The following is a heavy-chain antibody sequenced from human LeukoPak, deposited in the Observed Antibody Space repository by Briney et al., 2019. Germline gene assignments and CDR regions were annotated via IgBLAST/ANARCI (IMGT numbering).Heavy chain of an antibody. CDR3: AGGIAMVRGGDV. D-gene: IGHD3-10*01. V-gene: IGHV3-7*01. CDR2: IKQDGSEK. CDR1: GLTFSTYW. J-gene: IGHJ6*04. Sequence: GGSLRLSCAASGLTFSTYWMTWVRQAPGKGLEWVANIKQDGSEKNYVDSVKGRFTISRGKAKNSLYLQINSLRVEDTAVYYCAGGIAMVRGGDVWGKGTTVTVSS.